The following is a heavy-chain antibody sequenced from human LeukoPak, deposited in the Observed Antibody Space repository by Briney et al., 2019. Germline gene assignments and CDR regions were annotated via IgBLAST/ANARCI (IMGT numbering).Heavy chain of an antibody. V-gene: IGHV3-23*01. CDR3: AKSGQLDY. Sequence: GGSLRLSCAASGFTFSSFAMSRVRQAPGKGLEWVSSIPTSGGTTYYADSVKGRFTISRDNSKNTLSLQMNSLRAEDAAVYYCAKSGQLDYWGQGTLVTVSS. J-gene: IGHJ4*02. CDR2: IPTSGGTT. D-gene: IGHD6-13*01. CDR1: GFTFSSFA.